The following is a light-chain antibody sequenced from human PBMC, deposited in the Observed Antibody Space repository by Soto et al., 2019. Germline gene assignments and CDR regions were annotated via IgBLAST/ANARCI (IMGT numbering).Light chain of an antibody. J-gene: IGLJ3*02. Sequence: QSALTQPASVSGSPGQSITISCTGTSGDVGGYKYVSWYQHHPGKAPKLIIYDVSSRPSGISYRFSGSKSGNTASLTISGLQAEDEADYYCSSYTSSSTWVFGGGTQLTVL. V-gene: IGLV2-14*01. CDR3: SSYTSSSTWV. CDR1: SGDVGGYKY. CDR2: DVS.